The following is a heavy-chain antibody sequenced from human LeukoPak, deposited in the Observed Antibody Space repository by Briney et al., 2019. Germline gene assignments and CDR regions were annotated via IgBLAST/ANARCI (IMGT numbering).Heavy chain of an antibody. CDR2: TYYSGST. D-gene: IGHD3-16*01. CDR1: GGSISSGDYY. J-gene: IGHJ3*02. V-gene: IGHV4-30-4*01. CDR3: ASQSGGRLGADAFDI. Sequence: SQTLSLTCTVSGGSISSGDYYRSWIRQPPGKGLEWIGYTYYSGSTYYNPSLKSRVTISVDTSKNQFSLKLSSVTAADTAVYYCASQSGGRLGADAFDIWGQGTMVIVSS.